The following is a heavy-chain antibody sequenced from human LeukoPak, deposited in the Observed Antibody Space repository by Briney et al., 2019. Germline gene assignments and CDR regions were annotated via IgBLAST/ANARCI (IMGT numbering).Heavy chain of an antibody. CDR1: GVSISSSSAY. CDR3: VSPRGFSYGYFDY. J-gene: IGHJ4*02. CDR2: IYYSKNT. Sequence: SETLSLTCTVSGVSISSSSAYWGWIRQPPGKGLEWIGSIYYSKNTYYNPSLKSRVTISADTSKNQFSLTLGSVSATDTAVYFCVSPRGFSYGYFDYWGQGTLVTVSS. D-gene: IGHD5-18*01. V-gene: IGHV4-39*01.